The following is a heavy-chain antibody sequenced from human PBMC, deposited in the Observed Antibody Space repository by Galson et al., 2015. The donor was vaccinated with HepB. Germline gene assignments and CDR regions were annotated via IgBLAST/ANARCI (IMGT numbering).Heavy chain of an antibody. Sequence: SLRLSCAASGFTFSSCAMSWVRQAPGKGLEWVSAISGSGGSTYYANSVKGRFTISRDNSKNTLYLQMGSLRAEDMAVYYCARVTGSGSCWGQGTLVTVSS. J-gene: IGHJ4*02. CDR2: ISGSGGST. CDR3: ARVTGSGSC. V-gene: IGHV3-64*01. D-gene: IGHD3-10*01. CDR1: GFTFSSCA.